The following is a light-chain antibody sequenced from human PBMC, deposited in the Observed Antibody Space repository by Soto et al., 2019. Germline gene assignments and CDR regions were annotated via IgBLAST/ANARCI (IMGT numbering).Light chain of an antibody. V-gene: IGKV3-20*01. CDR1: QSISSSY. Sequence: EIVLTQSPGTLSLSPGERATLSCRASQSISSSYLAWYQQKPGQAPRLLIYGASSRAVGIPDNFSGSGSGTDFTLTISRLEPEDFAVYYCQQYGTSPRTFGQGTKVEIK. CDR2: GAS. CDR3: QQYGTSPRT. J-gene: IGKJ1*01.